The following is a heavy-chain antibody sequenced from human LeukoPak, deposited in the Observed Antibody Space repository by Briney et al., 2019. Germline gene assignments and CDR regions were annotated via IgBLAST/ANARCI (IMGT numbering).Heavy chain of an antibody. CDR2: ISSSGSTI. CDR3: ARADYGDYVDDAFDI. D-gene: IGHD4-17*01. CDR1: GFTFSDYY. V-gene: IGHV3-11*01. J-gene: IGHJ3*02. Sequence: GGSLRLSCAASGFTFSDYYMSWIRQAPGKGLEWVSYISSSGSTIYYADSVKGRFTISRDNAKNPLYLQMNSLRAGDTAVYYCARADYGDYVDDAFDIWGQGTMVTVSS.